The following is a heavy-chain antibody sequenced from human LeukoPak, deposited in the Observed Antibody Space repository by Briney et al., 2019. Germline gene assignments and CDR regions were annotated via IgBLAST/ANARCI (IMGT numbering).Heavy chain of an antibody. Sequence: ASVKVSCKASGYTFTGYCMHWVRQAPGHGLEWMGWINPNSGGTNYAQKFQGWVTMTRDTSISTAYMELSRLRSDDTAVYYCARENISKYYFDYWGQGTLVTVSS. V-gene: IGHV1-2*04. CDR3: ARENISKYYFDY. CDR1: GYTFTGYC. D-gene: IGHD2/OR15-2a*01. J-gene: IGHJ4*02. CDR2: INPNSGGT.